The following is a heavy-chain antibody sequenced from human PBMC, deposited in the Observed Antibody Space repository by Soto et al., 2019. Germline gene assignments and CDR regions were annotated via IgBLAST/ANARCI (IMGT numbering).Heavy chain of an antibody. V-gene: IGHV4-34*01. CDR3: AGGSIPSRGVFGY. J-gene: IGHJ4*02. D-gene: IGHD2-21*01. CDR1: GGSFTDNF. CDR2: INRRGGS. Sequence: PSETQSLTCAVYGGSFTDNFWTWIRQPPGKGLEWIAEINRRGGSDYNPSLKSRVTISVDRSNNQFSLTLNSVTAADTAVYYCAGGSIPSRGVFGYWSEGTQVTVSS.